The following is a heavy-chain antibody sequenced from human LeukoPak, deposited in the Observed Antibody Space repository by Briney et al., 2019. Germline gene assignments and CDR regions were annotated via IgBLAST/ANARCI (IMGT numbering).Heavy chain of an antibody. V-gene: IGHV3-15*01. CDR2: IKSKTDGGTT. D-gene: IGHD1-14*01. Sequence: KTGGSLRLSCAASGFTFSNAWMSWVRQAPGKGLEWVGRIKSKTDGGTTDYAAPVKGRFTISRDDSKNTLYLQMNSLKTEDTAVYYCTTDLFMEPRDYWGQGTLVTVSS. J-gene: IGHJ4*02. CDR1: GFTFSNAW. CDR3: TTDLFMEPRDY.